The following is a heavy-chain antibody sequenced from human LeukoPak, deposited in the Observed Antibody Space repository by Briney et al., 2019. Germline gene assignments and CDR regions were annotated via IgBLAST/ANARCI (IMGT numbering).Heavy chain of an antibody. CDR2: ISYDGSNR. CDR3: ARDPDRSYYYMDV. V-gene: IGHV3-30*04. J-gene: IGHJ6*03. Sequence: GGSLRLSCAASGFTFSSYAMHWVRQAPGKGLEWVAVISYDGSNRYYADSVKGRFTISRDNAKNTLYLQMNSLRAEDTAVYYCARDPDRSYYYMDVWGKGTTVTVSS. CDR1: GFTFSSYA.